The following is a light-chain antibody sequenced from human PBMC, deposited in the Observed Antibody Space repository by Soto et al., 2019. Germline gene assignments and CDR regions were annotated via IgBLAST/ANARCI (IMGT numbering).Light chain of an antibody. CDR2: EVS. V-gene: IGLV2-8*01. Sequence: QSVLTQPPSASGSPGQSVTISCTGTSSDVGAYNYVSWYQQLPGKAPKLIIYEVSKRPSGVPDRFSGSKSGNTASLTVSGLQAEDEADYYCTSYTSSTPFYVFGTGTKVTVL. CDR3: TSYTSSTPFYV. J-gene: IGLJ1*01. CDR1: SSDVGAYNY.